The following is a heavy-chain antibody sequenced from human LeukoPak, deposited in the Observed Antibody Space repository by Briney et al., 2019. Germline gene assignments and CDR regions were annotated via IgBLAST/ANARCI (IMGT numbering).Heavy chain of an antibody. CDR1: GFTFSSYS. CDR2: ISSSSSYI. D-gene: IGHD5-18*01. CDR3: AGHTTSRSTAMVPDY. Sequence: GGSLRLSCAASGFTFSSYSMNWVRQAPGKGLEWVSSISSSSSYIYYADSVKGRFTISRDNAKNSLYLQMNSLRAEDTAVYYCAGHTTSRSTAMVPDYWGQGTLVTVSS. V-gene: IGHV3-21*01. J-gene: IGHJ4*02.